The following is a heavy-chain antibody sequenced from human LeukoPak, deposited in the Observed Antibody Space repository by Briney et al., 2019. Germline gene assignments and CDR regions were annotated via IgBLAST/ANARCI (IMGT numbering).Heavy chain of an antibody. CDR2: INHSGST. Sequence: SKTLSLTCAVYGGSFSGYYWSWIRQPPGKGLEWIGEINHSGSTNYNPSLKSRVTISVDTSKNQFSLKLSSVTAADTAVYYCARGLTLYDSSGYYYYWGQGTLVTVSS. J-gene: IGHJ4*02. CDR1: GGSFSGYY. V-gene: IGHV4-34*01. D-gene: IGHD3-22*01. CDR3: ARGLTLYDSSGYYYY.